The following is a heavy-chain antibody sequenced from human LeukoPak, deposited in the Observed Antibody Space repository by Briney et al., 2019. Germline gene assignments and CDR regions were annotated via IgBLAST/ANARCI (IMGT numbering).Heavy chain of an antibody. V-gene: IGHV4-59*01. J-gene: IGHJ3*02. CDR1: GGSISSYY. CDR3: ARAPLYCSSTSCYLDAFDI. D-gene: IGHD2-2*01. Sequence: PSETLSLTCTVSGGSISSYYWSWIRQPPGKGLEWIGYIYYSGSTNYNPSLKSRVTISVDTSKNQFSLKLSSVTAADTAVYYCARAPLYCSSTSCYLDAFDIWGQGTMVTVSS. CDR2: IYYSGST.